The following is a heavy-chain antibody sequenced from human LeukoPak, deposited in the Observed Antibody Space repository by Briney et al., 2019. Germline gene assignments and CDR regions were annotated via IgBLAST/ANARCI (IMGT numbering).Heavy chain of an antibody. Sequence: GRSLRLSCAASGFTFSSYGMHWVRQAPGKGLEWVAVISYDGSNKYYADSVKGRFTISRDNSKNTLYLQMNSLRAEDTAVYYCAKDGPQYCTSTNCLGGYWGQGTLVTVSS. CDR2: ISYDGSNK. D-gene: IGHD2-2*01. J-gene: IGHJ4*02. CDR1: GFTFSSYG. V-gene: IGHV3-30*18. CDR3: AKDGPQYCTSTNCLGGY.